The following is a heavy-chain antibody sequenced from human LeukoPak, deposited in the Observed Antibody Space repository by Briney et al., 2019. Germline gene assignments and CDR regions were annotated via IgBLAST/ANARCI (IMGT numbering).Heavy chain of an antibody. CDR2: IYYSGST. D-gene: IGHD5-12*01. Sequence: SETLSLTCAVYGGSFSGYYWSWIRQPPGKGLEWIGYIYYSGSTNYNPSLKSRVTISVDTSKNQFSLKLSSVTAADTAVYYCTRLFSGYDIGWYFDLWGRGTLVTVSS. CDR1: GGSFSGYY. J-gene: IGHJ2*01. V-gene: IGHV4-59*01. CDR3: TRLFSGYDIGWYFDL.